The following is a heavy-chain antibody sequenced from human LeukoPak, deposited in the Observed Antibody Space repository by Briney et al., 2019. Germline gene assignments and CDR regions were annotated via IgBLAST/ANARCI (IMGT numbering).Heavy chain of an antibody. J-gene: IGHJ4*02. CDR2: IRYDGSNK. D-gene: IGHD6-6*01. CDR1: GFTFSSYG. Sequence: PGGSLRLSCAASGFTFSSYGMHWVRQAPGKGLEWVAFIRYDGSNKYYADSVKGRFTISRDNSKNTLYLQTNSLRAEDTAVYYCAKEPSYSSSWVFDYWGQGTLVTVSS. CDR3: AKEPSYSSSWVFDY. V-gene: IGHV3-30*02.